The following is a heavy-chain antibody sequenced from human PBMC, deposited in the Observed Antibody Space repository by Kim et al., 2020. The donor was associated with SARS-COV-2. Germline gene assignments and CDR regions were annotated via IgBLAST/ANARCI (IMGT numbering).Heavy chain of an antibody. D-gene: IGHD5-18*01. CDR3: ARGKVNPRIHNI. Sequence: YNPSLKSRVTISVDTSKNQFSLKLSSVTAADKAVYYCARGKVNPRIHNIWGQGTMVTVSS. V-gene: IGHV4-34*01. J-gene: IGHJ3*02.